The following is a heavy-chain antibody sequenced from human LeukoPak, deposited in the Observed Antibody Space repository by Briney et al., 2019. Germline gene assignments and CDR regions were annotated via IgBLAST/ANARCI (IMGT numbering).Heavy chain of an antibody. CDR3: ARGRIAVADRALDY. Sequence: ASVKVSCKASGGTFSSYGISWVRQAPGQGLEWMGRIIPIFDTANYAQKFQGRVTITTDESTSTAYMELSSLRSEDTAVYYCARGRIAVADRALDYWGQGTLVTVSS. CDR2: IIPIFDTA. V-gene: IGHV1-69*05. J-gene: IGHJ4*02. CDR1: GGTFSSYG. D-gene: IGHD6-19*01.